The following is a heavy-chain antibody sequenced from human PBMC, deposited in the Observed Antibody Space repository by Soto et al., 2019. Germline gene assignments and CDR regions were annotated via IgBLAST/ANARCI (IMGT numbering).Heavy chain of an antibody. CDR1: GGSISSSSYY. D-gene: IGHD2-15*01. CDR2: LYYIGST. J-gene: IGHJ5*02. CDR3: ARHTPAISISHP. Sequence: QLQLQESGPGLVKPSETLSLTCTVSGGSISSSSYYWGWIRQPPGKGLEWIGSLYYIGSTYFNPYLKRRVTISVDTSTNQFSLKLRSVTAADTAVYYCARHTPAISISHPWGQGTLVTVSS. V-gene: IGHV4-39*01.